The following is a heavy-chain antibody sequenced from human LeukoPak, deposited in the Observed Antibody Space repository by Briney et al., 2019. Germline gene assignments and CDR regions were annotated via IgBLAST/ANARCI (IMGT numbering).Heavy chain of an antibody. CDR3: ARQRLLLPPYFDY. V-gene: IGHV5-10-1*01. CDR1: GYSFTSYW. D-gene: IGHD3-22*01. CDR2: IDPSDSYT. Sequence: RESLKISCKGSGYSFTSYWISWVRQMPGKGLEWMGRIDPSDSYTNYSPSFQGHVTISADKSISTAYLQWSSLKASDSAMYYCARQRLLLPPYFDYWGQGTLVTVSS. J-gene: IGHJ4*02.